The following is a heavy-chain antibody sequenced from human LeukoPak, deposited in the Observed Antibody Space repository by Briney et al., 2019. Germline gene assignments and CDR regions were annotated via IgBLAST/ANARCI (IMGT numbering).Heavy chain of an antibody. V-gene: IGHV1-58*01. D-gene: IGHD7-27*01. Sequence: SVKVSCKASGSTFTSSAVQWVRQARGQRLEWIGWIVLGSGNTNYAQQFQERVTITRDLSTSSTYLELSSLRSEDTAVYYCAALAGVQGLAYDPRDYFDSWGQGTLVTVSS. CDR1: GSTFTSSA. CDR3: AALAGVQGLAYDPRDYFDS. J-gene: IGHJ4*02. CDR2: IVLGSGNT.